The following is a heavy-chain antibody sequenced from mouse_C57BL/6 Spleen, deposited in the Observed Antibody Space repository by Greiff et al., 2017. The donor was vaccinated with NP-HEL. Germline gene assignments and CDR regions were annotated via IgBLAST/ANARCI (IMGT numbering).Heavy chain of an antibody. V-gene: IGHV1-69*01. J-gene: IGHJ3*01. CDR2: IDPSDSYT. Sequence: QVQLQQPGAELVMPGASVKLSCKASGYTFTSYWMHWVKQRPGQGLEWIGEIDPSDSYTNYKQKFKGKSTLTVDKSSSTAYMQLSSLTSEDSAVYYCARRGDYDGFAYWGQGTLVTVSA. CDR3: ARRGDYDGFAY. CDR1: GYTFTSYW. D-gene: IGHD2-4*01.